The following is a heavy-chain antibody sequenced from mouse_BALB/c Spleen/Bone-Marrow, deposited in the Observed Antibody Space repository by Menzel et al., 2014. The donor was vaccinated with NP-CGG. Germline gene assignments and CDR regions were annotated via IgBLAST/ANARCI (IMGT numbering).Heavy chain of an antibody. CDR3: ARDYGAFDC. Sequence: EVKVVESGAELVKPGASVKLSCTASGFNIKDIYMHWVKQRPEQGLEWIGRIDPANGDTKYDPKFQGKATITADTSSNTAYLQLSSLTSEDAAVDYCARDYGAFDCGGQGTTLTVSS. CDR2: IDPANGDT. V-gene: IGHV14-3*02. D-gene: IGHD1-1*01. CDR1: GFNIKDIY. J-gene: IGHJ2*01.